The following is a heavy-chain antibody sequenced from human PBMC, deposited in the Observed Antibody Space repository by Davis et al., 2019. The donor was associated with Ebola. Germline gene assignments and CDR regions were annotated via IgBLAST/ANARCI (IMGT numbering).Heavy chain of an antibody. J-gene: IGHJ6*02. CDR3: ARFGVPAAKRGLDYGMDV. D-gene: IGHD2-2*01. CDR2: ISAYNGNT. Sequence: ASVKVSCKASGYTFTSYGISWVRQAPGQGLEWMGWISAYNGNTNYAQKLQGRVTMTTDTSTSTAYMELRSLRSDDTAVYYCARFGVPAAKRGLDYGMDVWGQGTTVTVSS. V-gene: IGHV1-18*01. CDR1: GYTFTSYG.